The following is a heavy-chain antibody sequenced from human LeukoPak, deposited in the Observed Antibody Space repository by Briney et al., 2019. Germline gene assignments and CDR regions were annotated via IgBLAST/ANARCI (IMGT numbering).Heavy chain of an antibody. V-gene: IGHV1-2*02. D-gene: IGHD1-1*01. CDR1: GYTFITYY. CDR3: AREAGNDALDI. J-gene: IGHJ3*02. CDR2: INPNSGDT. Sequence: GASVKVSCKASGYTFITYYIHWVRQAPGQGLEWMGWINPNSGDTNYAQKFQGRVTMTRDTSISTAYMELRWMRFDDPAVYYCAREAGNDALDIWGQGTVVTVSS.